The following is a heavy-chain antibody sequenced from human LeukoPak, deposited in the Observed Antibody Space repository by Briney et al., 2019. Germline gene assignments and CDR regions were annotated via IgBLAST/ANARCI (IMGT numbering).Heavy chain of an antibody. Sequence: ASVKVSCKASGYTFTSYYMHWVRQAPGQGLEWMGIINPSGGSTSYAQKFQGRVTLTRDMSTSTVYMELSSLRSEDTAVYYCARGRWELLADYWGQGTLVTVSS. V-gene: IGHV1-46*01. D-gene: IGHD1-26*01. CDR1: GYTFTSYY. CDR3: ARGRWELLADY. J-gene: IGHJ4*02. CDR2: INPSGGST.